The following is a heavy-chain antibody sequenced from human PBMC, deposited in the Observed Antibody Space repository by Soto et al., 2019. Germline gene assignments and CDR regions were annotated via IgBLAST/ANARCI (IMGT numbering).Heavy chain of an antibody. Sequence: SEKVSSESSGYLLTASAIHYVRQAPGQPPEWMGWINAGNGNTKFTEKFHRRVTITTDRSASTAYMELESLSSEDSAVYYCALGGGMNYVAYFDPGGQASLVSVSS. J-gene: IGHJ5*02. D-gene: IGHD1-26*01. CDR1: GYLLTASA. V-gene: IGHV1-3*01. CDR2: INAGNGNT. CDR3: ALGGGMNYVAYFDP.